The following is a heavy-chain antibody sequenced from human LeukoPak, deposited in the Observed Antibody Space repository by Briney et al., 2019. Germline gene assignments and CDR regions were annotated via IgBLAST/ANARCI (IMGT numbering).Heavy chain of an antibody. D-gene: IGHD2-15*01. CDR3: ARDLGYCSGGSCYSGRMDV. CDR1: GFTFRYYG. CDR2: ISSSSSIT. V-gene: IGHV3-48*01. J-gene: IGHJ6*02. Sequence: GGSLRLSCVASGFTFRYYGMNWVRQAPGKGLEWVSYISSSSSITHYADSVKGRFTISRDNAKDSLNLQMNSLRAEDTAVYYCARDLGYCSGGSCYSGRMDVWGHGTTVTVSS.